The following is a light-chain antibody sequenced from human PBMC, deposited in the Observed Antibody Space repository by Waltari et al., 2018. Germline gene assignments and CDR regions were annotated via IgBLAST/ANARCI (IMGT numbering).Light chain of an antibody. CDR2: DVA. CDR3: SSYTSVNTR. Sequence: QSALTQPASMSGSPGQSITISCTGTSSDVDGFNFVSWYQQYPGKAPKRIIYDVANRPSGVSHRFSGARSGNTASLTISGLPAEDEADYYCSSYTSVNTRFGGGTKLTVL. J-gene: IGLJ2*01. V-gene: IGLV2-14*03. CDR1: SSDVDGFNF.